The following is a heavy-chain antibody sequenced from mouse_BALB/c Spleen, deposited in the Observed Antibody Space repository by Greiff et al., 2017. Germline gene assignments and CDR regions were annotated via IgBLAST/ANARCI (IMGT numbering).Heavy chain of an antibody. CDR1: GFTFSSYT. Sequence: EVKLVESGGGLVKPGGSLKLSCAASGFTFSSYTMSWVRQTPEKRLEWVATISSGGSYTYYPDSVKGRFTISRDNAKNTLYLQMSSLKSEDTAMYYCTRENYDYWGQGTSVTVSS. CDR3: TRENYDY. V-gene: IGHV5-6-4*01. J-gene: IGHJ4*01. D-gene: IGHD1-1*02. CDR2: ISSGGSYT.